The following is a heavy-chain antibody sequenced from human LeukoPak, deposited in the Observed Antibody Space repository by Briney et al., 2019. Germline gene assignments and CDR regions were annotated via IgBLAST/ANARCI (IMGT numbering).Heavy chain of an antibody. CDR1: GGTFSSYA. CDR3: AREGLGGSYRGDVFDI. Sequence: SVKVSCKASGGTFSSYAISWVRQAPGQGLEWMGRIIPILGIANYAQKFQGRVTITADKSTSTAYMELSSLRSEDTAVYYCAREGLGGSYRGDVFDIWGKGTRVPVS. CDR2: IIPILGIA. V-gene: IGHV1-69*04. D-gene: IGHD1-26*01. J-gene: IGHJ3*02.